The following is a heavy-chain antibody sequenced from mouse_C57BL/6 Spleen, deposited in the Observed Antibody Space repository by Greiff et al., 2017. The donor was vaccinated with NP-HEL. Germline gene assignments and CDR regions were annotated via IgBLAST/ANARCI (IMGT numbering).Heavy chain of an antibody. CDR1: GYSFTDYN. CDR2: INPNYGTT. CDR3: ARPNYYGSRAWFAY. D-gene: IGHD1-1*01. J-gene: IGHJ3*01. Sequence: EVQLQQSGPELVKPGASVKISCKASGYSFTDYNMNWVKQSNGKSLEWIGVINPNYGTTNYNQKFKGKATLTVDQSSSTAYMQLNSLTSEDSAVYYCARPNYYGSRAWFAYWGQGTLVTVSA. V-gene: IGHV1-39*01.